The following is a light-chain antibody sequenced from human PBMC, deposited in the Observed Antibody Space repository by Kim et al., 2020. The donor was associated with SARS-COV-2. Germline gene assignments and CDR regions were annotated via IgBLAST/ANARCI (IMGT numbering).Light chain of an antibody. V-gene: IGKV1-5*03. CDR1: QSVDSW. Sequence: DIQMTQSPSTLSAFVGNRVTITCRASQSVDSWLAWYQQKPGKAPKLLIYQASKLASGVPSRFSGSGSGTDFTLTISNLQPDDSAIYYCKQYETYWRFGPATKVDIK. J-gene: IGKJ1*01. CDR2: QAS. CDR3: KQYETYWR.